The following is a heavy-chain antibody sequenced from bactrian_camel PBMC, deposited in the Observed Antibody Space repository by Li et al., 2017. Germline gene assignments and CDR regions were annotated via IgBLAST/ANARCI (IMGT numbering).Heavy chain of an antibody. CDR1: GYTYSNNC. J-gene: IGHJ4*01. CDR3: AADPSGGSWPRYEYNF. V-gene: IGHV3S40*01. Sequence: VQLVESGGGTVQAGGSLRLSCAASGYTYSNNCMGWLRQVAGKEREEVALIDNGGRTTYYADFVGGRFTVSLDNAKNTVYLQMTNLKPEDTAMYYCAADPSGGSWPRYEYNFWGQGTQVTVS. D-gene: IGHD6*01. CDR2: IDNGGRTT.